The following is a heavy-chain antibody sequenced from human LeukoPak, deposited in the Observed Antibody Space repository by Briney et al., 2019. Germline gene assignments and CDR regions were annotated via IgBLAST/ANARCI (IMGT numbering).Heavy chain of an antibody. CDR1: GGSFSGYY. CDR2: INRSGST. Sequence: SETLSLTCAVYGGSFSGYYWSWIRQPPGKGLEWIGEINRSGSTNYNPSLKSRVTISVDTSKNQFSLKLSSVTAADTAVYYCALRVGGITGTIDYWGQGTLVTVSS. V-gene: IGHV4-34*01. CDR3: ALRVGGITGTIDY. D-gene: IGHD1-20*01. J-gene: IGHJ4*02.